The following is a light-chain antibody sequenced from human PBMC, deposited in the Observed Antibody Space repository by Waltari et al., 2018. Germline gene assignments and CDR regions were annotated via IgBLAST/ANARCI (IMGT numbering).Light chain of an antibody. Sequence: QSALTQPASVSGSPGQSITISCTGTSSEVGNYNLVPWYQQHPGKAPKLMIYEGSKRPSGVSNRFSGSKSGNTASLTISGLQAEDEADYYCCSFAGSSTRWVFGGGTKLTVL. J-gene: IGLJ2*01. V-gene: IGLV2-23*01. CDR3: CSFAGSSTRWV. CDR1: SSEVGNYNL. CDR2: EGS.